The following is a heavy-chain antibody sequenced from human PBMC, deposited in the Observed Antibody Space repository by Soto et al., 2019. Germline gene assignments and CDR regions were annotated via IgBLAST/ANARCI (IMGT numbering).Heavy chain of an antibody. CDR2: ISSSGFR. J-gene: IGHJ6*02. CDR3: ARFWSQEYSSSSEYYGMDV. Sequence: PGGSLRLSCAASGFTFSSYNMHWGRAAPGTGLGWVSCISSSGFRYYADSVKGRFTISRDTAKNSLYLQMNSLRAEDTAVYYCARFWSQEYSSSSEYYGMDVWGQGTTVTVSS. V-gene: IGHV3-21*01. D-gene: IGHD6-6*01. CDR1: GFTFSSYN.